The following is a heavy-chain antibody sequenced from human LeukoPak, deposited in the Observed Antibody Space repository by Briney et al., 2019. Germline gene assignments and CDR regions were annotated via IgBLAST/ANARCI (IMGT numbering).Heavy chain of an antibody. CDR3: AKVRDGATDGFDP. CDR2: ISLDGLKK. CDR1: GFTLSRFVSNFG. J-gene: IGHJ5*02. V-gene: IGHV3-30*02. D-gene: IGHD4-17*01. Sequence: GGSLRLSCAASGFTLSRFVSNFGMHWVRQAPGRGLEWVAFISLDGLKKFYSESVKGRFTISIDNSKNTLYLQMNTLRTEDTAIYSCAKVRDGATDGFDPWGQGTLVTVSS.